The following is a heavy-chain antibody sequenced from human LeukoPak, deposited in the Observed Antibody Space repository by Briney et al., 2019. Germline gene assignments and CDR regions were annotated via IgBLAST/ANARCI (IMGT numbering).Heavy chain of an antibody. J-gene: IGHJ5*02. Sequence: GRSLRLSCAASGFTFSSYGMHWVRQAPGKGLEWVAVIRYDGSNKYYADSVKGRFTISRDNSKNTLYLQMNSLRAEDTAVYYCARGGGYSSSWYLGVGGVQSWFDPWGQGTLVTVSS. V-gene: IGHV3-33*01. CDR3: ARGGGYSSSWYLGVGGVQSWFDP. D-gene: IGHD6-13*01. CDR1: GFTFSSYG. CDR2: IRYDGSNK.